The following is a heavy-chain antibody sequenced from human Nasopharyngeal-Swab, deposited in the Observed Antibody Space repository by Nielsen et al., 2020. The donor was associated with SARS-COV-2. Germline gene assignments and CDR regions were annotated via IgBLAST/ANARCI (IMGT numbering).Heavy chain of an antibody. V-gene: IGHV4-31*03. CDR1: GGSISSGGYY. CDR3: ARDSRYSSSWYAYYYYMDV. Sequence: SETLSLTCTVSGGSISSGGYYWSWIRQHPGKGLEWIGYIYYSGSTYYNPSLKSRVTISVDTSKNQFSLKLSSVTAADTAVYYCARDSRYSSSWYAYYYYMDVWGKGTTVTVSS. J-gene: IGHJ6*03. D-gene: IGHD6-13*01. CDR2: IYYSGST.